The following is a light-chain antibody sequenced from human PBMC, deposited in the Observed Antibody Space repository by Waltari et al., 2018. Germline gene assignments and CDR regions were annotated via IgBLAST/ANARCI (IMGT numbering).Light chain of an antibody. CDR1: SSVVGGYNY. CDR2: DVS. CDR3: CSYAGSWV. V-gene: IGLV2-11*01. Sequence: QSALTQPRSVSGSPGQSVPIPCTGTSSVVGGYNYVSWYQQHPGKAPKLMIYDVSKRPSGVPDRFSGSKSGNTASLTISGLQAEDEADYYCCSYAGSWVFGGGTKLTVL. J-gene: IGLJ2*01.